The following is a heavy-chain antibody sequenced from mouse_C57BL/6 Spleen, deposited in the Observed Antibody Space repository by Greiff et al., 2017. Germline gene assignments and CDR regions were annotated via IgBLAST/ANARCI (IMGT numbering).Heavy chain of an antibody. CDR3: ARRGYYGNDFDY. CDR1: GFTFSSYT. Sequence: EVQLVESGGGLVKPGASLKLSCAASGFTFSSYTMPWVRPTPGQSLEWVATISGGGGNTYYPDSVKGRFPFSRDNAKNTLYLQRSRLKSEDTALYYCARRGYYGNDFDYWGQGTTLTVSS. J-gene: IGHJ2*01. D-gene: IGHD2-1*01. V-gene: IGHV5-9*01. CDR2: ISGGGGNT.